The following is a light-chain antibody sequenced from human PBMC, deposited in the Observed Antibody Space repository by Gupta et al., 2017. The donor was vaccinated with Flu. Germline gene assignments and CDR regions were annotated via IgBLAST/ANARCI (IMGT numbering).Light chain of an antibody. CDR2: GAS. Sequence: EIVLTQSPGTLSLSPGERATLSCRASQNVANNYVAWYQQRPGQALSLLIFGASSSATGIPDRFTGSGSGTDFILTISRLEPEDFAVYYFQRDGGSQTFGQGTKVEIK. CDR3: QRDGGSQT. CDR1: QNVANNY. V-gene: IGKV3-20*01. J-gene: IGKJ1*01.